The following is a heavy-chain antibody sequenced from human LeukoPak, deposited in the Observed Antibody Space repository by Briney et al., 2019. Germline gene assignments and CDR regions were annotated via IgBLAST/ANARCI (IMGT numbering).Heavy chain of an antibody. V-gene: IGHV3-53*01. CDR3: ARHLSGDDI. CDR2: IYSGGST. CDR1: GFLIISNY. Sequence: PGGSLRLSPAASGFLIISNYMSWVRQAPGKGLEGVSIIYSGGSTYYADSVKSRFTISRDNSKNTLYLQMNSQRAEDTAVYYCARHLSGDDIWGQGTMVTVSS. D-gene: IGHD4-17*01. J-gene: IGHJ3*02.